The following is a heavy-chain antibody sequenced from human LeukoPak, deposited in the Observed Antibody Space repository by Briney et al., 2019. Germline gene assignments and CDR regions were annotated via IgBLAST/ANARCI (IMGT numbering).Heavy chain of an antibody. V-gene: IGHV4-4*07. J-gene: IGHJ4*02. CDR3: ARTWYCSSTSCYLTEAYFDY. D-gene: IGHD2-2*01. Sequence: PSETLSLTCTVSGGSISSYYWSWIRQPAGKGLEWIGRIYTSGSTNYNPSLKSRVTMSVDTSKNQFSLKLSSVTAADTAVYYCARTWYCSSTSCYLTEAYFDYWGQGTLVTVSS. CDR1: GGSISSYY. CDR2: IYTSGST.